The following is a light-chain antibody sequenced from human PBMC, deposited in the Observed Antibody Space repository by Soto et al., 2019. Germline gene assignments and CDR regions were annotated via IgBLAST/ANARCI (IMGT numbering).Light chain of an antibody. V-gene: IGKV1-5*03. J-gene: IGKJ4*01. CDR3: QQYNSSPLT. CDR1: QSISSW. Sequence: IHMTQAPSTLSASVVYRVTITFLASQSISSWLAWYQQKPGKAPKLLIYKASSLESGVPSRFSGSGSGTEFALTISSLQPDDFATYYCQQYNSSPLTFGGGTKVDIK. CDR2: KAS.